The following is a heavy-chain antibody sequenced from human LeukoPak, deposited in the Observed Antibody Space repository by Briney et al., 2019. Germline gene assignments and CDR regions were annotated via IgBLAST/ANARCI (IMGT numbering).Heavy chain of an antibody. J-gene: IGHJ4*02. CDR1: GGSISSHY. V-gene: IGHV4-59*11. CDR3: ARGGTSDAAMVTLDY. CDR2: IYYSGST. D-gene: IGHD5-18*01. Sequence: SETLSLTCTVSGGSISSHYWSWIRQPPGKGLEWIGYIYYSGSTNYNPSLKSRVTISVDTSKNQFSLKLSSVTAADTAVYYCARGGTSDAAMVTLDYWGQGTLVTVSS.